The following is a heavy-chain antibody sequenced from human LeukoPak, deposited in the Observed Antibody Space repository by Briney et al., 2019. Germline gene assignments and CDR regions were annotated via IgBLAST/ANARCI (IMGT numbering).Heavy chain of an antibody. V-gene: IGHV3-53*01. Sequence: GGSLRLSCTASGFTFRSRWMSWVRQGPGKGLECVSVISNDGDTYYADSVKGRFTISRDTSKNTVSLQMNSLRAEDTAVYYCAGDKTTGGWYEFDYWGQGTLVAVSS. D-gene: IGHD6-19*01. J-gene: IGHJ4*02. CDR2: ISNDGDT. CDR3: AGDKTTGGWYEFDY. CDR1: GFTFRSRW.